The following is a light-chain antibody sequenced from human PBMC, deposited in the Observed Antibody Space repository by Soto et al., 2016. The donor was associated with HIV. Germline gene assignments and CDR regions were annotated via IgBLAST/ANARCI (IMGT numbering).Light chain of an antibody. Sequence: SYVLTQPPSVSVAPGKTARITCGGNNIASKSVHWFQQKPGQAPLLVVYDDTDRPSGIPETFSGSNSGNTATLTISRVEAGDEADYYCQVWDVSTDLVVFGGGTKLTVL. V-gene: IGLV3-21*03. CDR1: NIASKS. J-gene: IGLJ2*01. CDR2: DDT. CDR3: QVWDVSTDLVV.